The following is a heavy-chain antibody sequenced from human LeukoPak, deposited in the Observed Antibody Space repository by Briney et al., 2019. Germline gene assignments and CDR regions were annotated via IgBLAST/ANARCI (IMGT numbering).Heavy chain of an antibody. CDR3: ARVAAAGTNWFDP. CDR2: INPNSGGT. D-gene: IGHD6-13*01. Sequence: ASVKVSCKASGYTFTGYYMHWVRQAPGQGLEWMGWINPNSGGTNYAQKFQGRVTMTRDTSISTAYMELSSLRSEDTAVYYCARVAAAGTNWFDPWGQGTLVTVSS. V-gene: IGHV1-2*02. J-gene: IGHJ5*02. CDR1: GYTFTGYY.